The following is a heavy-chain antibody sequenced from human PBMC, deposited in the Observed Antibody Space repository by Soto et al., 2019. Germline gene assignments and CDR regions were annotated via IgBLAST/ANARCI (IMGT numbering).Heavy chain of an antibody. CDR3: ARGGTRPLSRGGSINTKKNWFGP. Sequence: ASVKVSCKSSGYSFTGYYMHWVRQAPGQGLEWMGWINPNSGGTNYAQKFQGRVTMTRDTSISRAYMELSRLRSDDTAVCYCARGGTRPLSRGGSINTKKNWFGPWGQGTLVTVS. V-gene: IGHV1-2*02. CDR1: GYSFTGYY. CDR2: INPNSGGT. D-gene: IGHD1-26*01. J-gene: IGHJ5*02.